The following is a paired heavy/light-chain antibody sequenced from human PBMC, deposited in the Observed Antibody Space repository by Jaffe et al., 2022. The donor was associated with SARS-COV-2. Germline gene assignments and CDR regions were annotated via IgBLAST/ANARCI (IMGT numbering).Light chain of an antibody. J-gene: IGLJ2*01. V-gene: IGLV3-21*02. Sequence: SYVLIQSPSVSVAPGQTARITCGGNNIGSKSVHWYQQKAGQAPVVVVYHDSDRPSGIPERFSGSNSGDTATLTISRVEAGDEADYYCQVWDSNTDHPVFGGGTKLTVL. CDR2: HDS. CDR1: NIGSKS. CDR3: QVWDSNTDHPV.
Heavy chain of an antibody. CDR3: ARGSGSSWYGY. CDR2: INQDGSEV. CDR1: GFTFSSHW. V-gene: IGHV3-7*01. D-gene: IGHD6-13*01. J-gene: IGHJ4*02. Sequence: EVQLVESGGGLVQPGGSLRLSCAASGFTFSSHWMSWVRQAPGKGLEWVANINQDGSEVDCVDSLKGRFTISRDNPKNSLHLQMNSLTPDDTAMYYCARGSGSSWYGYWGQGTLVIVSS.